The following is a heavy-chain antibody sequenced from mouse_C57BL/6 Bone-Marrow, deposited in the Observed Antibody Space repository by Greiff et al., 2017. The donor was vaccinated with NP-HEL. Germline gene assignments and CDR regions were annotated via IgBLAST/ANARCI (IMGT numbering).Heavy chain of an antibody. CDR3: ARDGPYYYGSSGAY. CDR2: INPNNGGT. D-gene: IGHD1-1*01. J-gene: IGHJ3*01. CDR1: GYTFTDYY. Sequence: EVQLQQSGPELVKPGASVKISCKASGYTFTDYYMNWVKQSHGKSLEWIGDINPNNGGTSYNQKFKGKATLTVDKSSSTAYMELRSLTSEDSAVYYCARDGPYYYGSSGAYWGQGTLVTVSA. V-gene: IGHV1-26*01.